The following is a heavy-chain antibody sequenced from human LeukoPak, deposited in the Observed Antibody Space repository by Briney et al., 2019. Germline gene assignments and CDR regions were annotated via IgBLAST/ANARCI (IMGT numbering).Heavy chain of an antibody. CDR2: IYPGDSDT. J-gene: IGHJ4*02. CDR3: ARVTWIQLWSPREVPPRGFDY. CDR1: GYSFTSYW. Sequence: PGESLKISRKGSGYSFTSYWIGWVRQMPGKGLEWMGIIYPGDSDTRYSPSFQGQVTISADKSISTAYLQWSSLKASDTAMYYCARVTWIQLWSPREVPPRGFDYWGQGTLVTVSS. D-gene: IGHD5-18*01. V-gene: IGHV5-51*01.